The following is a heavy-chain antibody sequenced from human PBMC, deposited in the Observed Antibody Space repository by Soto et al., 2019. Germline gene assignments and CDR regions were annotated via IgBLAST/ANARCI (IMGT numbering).Heavy chain of an antibody. CDR1: GFTLSRYH. D-gene: IGHD3-3*01. V-gene: IGHV3-7*01. CDR3: ARWRGPQSEVDC. J-gene: IGHJ4*02. CDR2: AKTDGSVR. Sequence: EVQLVESGGGLAQPGGSLTLACVGTGFTLSRYHMSWVRQAPGNGLEWVASAKTDGSVRDYVDTTKGRFTMSRDNAKNSVYLQMNSLRAEDTAVYYCARWRGPQSEVDCLGQGTLVTVSS.